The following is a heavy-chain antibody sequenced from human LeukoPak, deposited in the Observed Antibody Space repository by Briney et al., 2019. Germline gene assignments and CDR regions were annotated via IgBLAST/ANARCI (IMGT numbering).Heavy chain of an antibody. V-gene: IGHV1-18*04. CDR1: GYTFTSDG. J-gene: IGHJ4*02. CDR2: ISPYTGNT. CDR3: ARDFGGSSWYEGGNYFDY. Sequence: EASVKVSCKASGYTFTSDGLSWVPQAPGQGLEWMGCISPYTGNTNYAQKLQDRVTMTTDTSTSTAYRELRSLRSDDTAVYYCARDFGGSSWYEGGNYFDYWGQGTLVTVSP. D-gene: IGHD6-13*01.